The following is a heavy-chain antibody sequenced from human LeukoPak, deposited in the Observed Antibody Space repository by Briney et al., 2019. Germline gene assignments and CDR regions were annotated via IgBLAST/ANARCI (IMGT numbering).Heavy chain of an antibody. J-gene: IGHJ3*02. V-gene: IGHV3-21*04. CDR2: ISSSSSYI. Sequence: PGGSLRLSCAASGFTFSSYSMNWVRQAPGRGLEWVSSISSSSSYIYYADSVKGRFTISRDNSKNTLYLQMNSLRAEDTAVYYCALEDYVWGSYRPGGDAFDIWGQGTMVTVSS. D-gene: IGHD3-16*02. CDR1: GFTFSSYS. CDR3: ALEDYVWGSYRPGGDAFDI.